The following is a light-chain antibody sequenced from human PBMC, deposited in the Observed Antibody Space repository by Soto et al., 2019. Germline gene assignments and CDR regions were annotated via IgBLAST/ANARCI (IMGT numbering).Light chain of an antibody. CDR2: GAS. CDR3: QQYNNWPPYT. CDR1: QSVSRN. V-gene: IGKV3-15*01. J-gene: IGKJ2*01. Sequence: EIAMTQSPATLSVATGARATLSCRASQSVSRNLAWYQQKPGQAPRLLIYGASTRATGIPARFSGSGSGTEFTLTISSLQSEDFAVYYCQQYNNWPPYTFGQGTKLAI.